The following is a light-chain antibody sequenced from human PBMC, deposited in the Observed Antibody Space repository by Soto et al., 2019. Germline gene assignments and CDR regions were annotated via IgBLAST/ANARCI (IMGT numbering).Light chain of an antibody. V-gene: IGKV3D-20*02. J-gene: IGKJ5*01. CDR3: QQRSNWPIT. Sequence: EIVLTQSPGTLSLSPGERATLSCRASQSVSSIYLGWYQQKPGQAPRLLIYGASSRATGIPDRFSGSGSGTDFTLTISRLEPEDFAVYYCQQRSNWPITFGQGTRLEIK. CDR2: GAS. CDR1: QSVSSIY.